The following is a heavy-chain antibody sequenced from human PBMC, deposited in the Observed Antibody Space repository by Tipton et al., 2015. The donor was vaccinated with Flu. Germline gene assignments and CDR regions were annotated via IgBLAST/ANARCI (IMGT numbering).Heavy chain of an antibody. Sequence: QLVQSGAEVKKPGASVTVSCKTSGYSFNTFGISWVRQAPGQGLEWMGWISAYTDNRNYAQRFQGRVTMTTDTSTSTAFMELRSLSSDDTAVYYCARDMPQGVVVIPPAKRFDFWGQGTLVTVSS. CDR1: GYSFNTFG. V-gene: IGHV1-18*01. CDR2: ISAYTDNR. J-gene: IGHJ4*02. D-gene: IGHD2-2*01. CDR3: ARDMPQGVVVIPPAKRFDF.